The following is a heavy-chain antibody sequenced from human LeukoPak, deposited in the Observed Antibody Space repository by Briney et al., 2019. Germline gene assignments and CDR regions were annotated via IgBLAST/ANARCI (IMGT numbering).Heavy chain of an antibody. Sequence: ASVKVSCTASGYTFTSYGISWVRQAPGQGLEWMGWISAYNGNTNYAQKFQGRVTMTTDTSTSTVYMELRSLSSDDTAVYYCARRGWSKSFDYWGQGTLVTVSS. D-gene: IGHD2-15*01. CDR3: ARRGWSKSFDY. V-gene: IGHV1-18*01. J-gene: IGHJ4*02. CDR1: GYTFTSYG. CDR2: ISAYNGNT.